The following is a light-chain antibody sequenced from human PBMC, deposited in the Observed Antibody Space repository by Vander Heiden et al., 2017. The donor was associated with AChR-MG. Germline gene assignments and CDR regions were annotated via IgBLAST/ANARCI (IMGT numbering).Light chain of an antibody. J-gene: IGLJ2*01. V-gene: IGLV7-46*01. Sequence: AVVTQEPSLTVSPGGTVPLTCRSSTGAVTSGHYPYWFQQKPGQAPRTLIYDTSNKHSWTPARFSGSLLGGKAALTLSGAQPEDEAEYYCLLSYSGARVVFGGGTKLTVL. CDR2: DTS. CDR3: LLSYSGARVV. CDR1: TGAVTSGHY.